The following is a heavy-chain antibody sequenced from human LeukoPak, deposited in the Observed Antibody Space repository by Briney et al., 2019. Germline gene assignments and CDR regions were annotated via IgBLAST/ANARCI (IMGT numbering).Heavy chain of an antibody. D-gene: IGHD3-22*01. J-gene: IGHJ5*02. Sequence: ASVTVSFKSSGYTFTSYYMHWVRQAPGQGLEWMGIINPSGGSTSYAQKFQGRVTMTRDTSTSTVYMELSSLRSEDTAVYYCARYYYDSSGYYLGWFDPWGQGTLVTVSS. CDR1: GYTFTSYY. CDR2: INPSGGST. CDR3: ARYYYDSSGYYLGWFDP. V-gene: IGHV1-46*01.